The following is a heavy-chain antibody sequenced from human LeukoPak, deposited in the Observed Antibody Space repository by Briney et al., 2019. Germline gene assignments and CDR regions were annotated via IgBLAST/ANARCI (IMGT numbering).Heavy chain of an antibody. CDR2: ISAYNGNT. D-gene: IGHD5-18*01. Sequence: ASVKVSCKASGYTFTSYGISWVRQAPGQGLEWMGWISAYNGNTNYAQKLQGRVTMTTDTSTSTAYMELRSLRSDDTAVYYCARGEIGYSYGYNFDYWGQGTLVTVSS. CDR3: ARGEIGYSYGYNFDY. CDR1: GYTFTSYG. J-gene: IGHJ4*02. V-gene: IGHV1-18*01.